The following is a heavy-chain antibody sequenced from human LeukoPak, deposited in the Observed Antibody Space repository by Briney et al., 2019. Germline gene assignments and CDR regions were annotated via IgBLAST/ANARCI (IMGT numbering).Heavy chain of an antibody. CDR3: ARDGGAVDTVYGMDV. V-gene: IGHV3-7*03. D-gene: IGHD3-16*01. Sequence: GGSLRLSCAASGFTFSSYWMSWVRQAPGKGLEWVANIKQDGSEKYYVDSVKGRFTISRDNAKNSLYLQMNSLRAEDTAVYYCARDGGAVDTVYGMDVWGQGTLVTVSS. CDR2: IKQDGSEK. J-gene: IGHJ6*02. CDR1: GFTFSSYW.